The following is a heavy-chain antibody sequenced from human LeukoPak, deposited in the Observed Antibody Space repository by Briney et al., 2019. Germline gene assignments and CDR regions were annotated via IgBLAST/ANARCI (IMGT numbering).Heavy chain of an antibody. CDR2: ISSSGTPI. D-gene: IGHD2-21*01. CDR3: AREKTACGGDCYDS. Sequence: GGSLRFSCAASGFTFSSYEMNRVRQAPGKGLEWVSYISSSGTPIHYADSVKGRFTISRDNAKNSLFLQMNSLRAEDTAVYYCAREKTACGGDCYDSWGQGTLVTVSS. J-gene: IGHJ4*02. CDR1: GFTFSSYE. V-gene: IGHV3-48*03.